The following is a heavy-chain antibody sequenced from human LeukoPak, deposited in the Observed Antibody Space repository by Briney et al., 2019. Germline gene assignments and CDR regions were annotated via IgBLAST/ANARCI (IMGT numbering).Heavy chain of an antibody. CDR2: ISGVASDI. CDR3: ARGGALGMDV. D-gene: IGHD1-26*01. V-gene: IGHV3-11*01. CDR1: GFTFSDYY. Sequence: PGGSLRLSCAASGFTFSDYYMTWIRRAPGKGLEWVSYISGVASDIYYGDSVKGRFTISRDNAKNSVYLQMNSLRAEDTAVYYCARGGALGMDVWGHGTTVTVSS. J-gene: IGHJ6*02.